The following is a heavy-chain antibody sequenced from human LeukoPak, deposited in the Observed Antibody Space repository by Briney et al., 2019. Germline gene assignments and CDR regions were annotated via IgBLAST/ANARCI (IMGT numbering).Heavy chain of an antibody. Sequence: GGSLRLSCAASGFTFSSYGMSWVRQASGKGLEWVSAISGSGGSTYYADSVKGRFTISRDNSKNTLYLQMNSLRAEDTAVYYCAKGGGSYFRFYFDYWGQGTLVTVSS. CDR3: AKGGGSYFRFYFDY. D-gene: IGHD1-26*01. V-gene: IGHV3-23*01. CDR1: GFTFSSYG. CDR2: ISGSGGST. J-gene: IGHJ4*02.